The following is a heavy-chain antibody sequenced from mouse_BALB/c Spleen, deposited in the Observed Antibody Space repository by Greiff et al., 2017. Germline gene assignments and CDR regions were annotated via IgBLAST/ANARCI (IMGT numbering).Heavy chain of an antibody. J-gene: IGHJ2*01. Sequence: DVHLVESGGGLVKPGGSLKLSCAASGFTFSDYYMYWVRQTPEKRLEWVATISDGGSYTYYPDSVKGRFTISRDNAKNNLYLQMSSLKSEDTAMYYCARGYFYFDYWGQGTTLTVSS. CDR3: ARGYFYFDY. CDR1: GFTFSDYY. V-gene: IGHV5-4*02. CDR2: ISDGGSYT.